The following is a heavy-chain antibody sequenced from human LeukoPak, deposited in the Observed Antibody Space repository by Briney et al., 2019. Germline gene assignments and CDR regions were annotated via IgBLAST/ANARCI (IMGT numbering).Heavy chain of an antibody. J-gene: IGHJ4*02. D-gene: IGHD3-10*01. V-gene: IGHV3-9*01. CDR3: AKACGSGSYSPYYFDY. CDR1: GFTFDDYA. Sequence: GGSLRLSCAASGFTFDDYAMHWVRQAPGKGLEWVSGISWNSGSIGYADSVKGRFTISRDNAKNSLYLQMNSLRAEDTALYYCAKACGSGSYSPYYFDYWGQGTLVTVSS. CDR2: ISWNSGSI.